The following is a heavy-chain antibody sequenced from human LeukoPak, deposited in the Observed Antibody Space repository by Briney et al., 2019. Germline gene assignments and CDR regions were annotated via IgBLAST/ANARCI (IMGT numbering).Heavy chain of an antibody. CDR2: IYHSGST. J-gene: IGHJ5*02. D-gene: IGHD4-11*01. Sequence: SETLSLTCTVSGSSISSGYYWGWIRQPPGKGLEWMGTIYHSGSTYYSPSLKSRVTISVDTSKKQFSLKLTSVTAADTAVYYCAREEPPGATVTSWGQGTLVTVSS. CDR3: AREEPPGATVTS. CDR1: GSSISSGYY. V-gene: IGHV4-38-2*02.